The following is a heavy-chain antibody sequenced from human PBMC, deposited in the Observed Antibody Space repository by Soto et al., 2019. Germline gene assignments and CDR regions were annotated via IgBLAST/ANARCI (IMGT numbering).Heavy chain of an antibody. D-gene: IGHD3-10*01. CDR1: GFSLSTSGVG. Sequence: QITLKESGPTLVKPTQTLTLTCTFSGFSLSTSGVGVGWIRQPPGKALEWLALIYWDDDKRYSPSLKSRLTISNDTSQTQAVPTITDMDPLDTAAYYCAHIYHGSGSQSGIVWFEPLAQGTLVTVPS. CDR2: IYWDDDK. J-gene: IGHJ5*02. CDR3: AHIYHGSGSQSGIVWFEP. V-gene: IGHV2-5*02.